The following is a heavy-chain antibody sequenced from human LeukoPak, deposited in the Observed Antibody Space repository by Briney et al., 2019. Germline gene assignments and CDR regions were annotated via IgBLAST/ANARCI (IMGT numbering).Heavy chain of an antibody. CDR2: INHSGST. Sequence: SETLSLTCAVYGGSFSGYYWSWIRQPPGKGLEWIGEINHSGSTNYNPSLKSRVTISVDTSKNQFSLKLSSVTAADTAVYYCARSYSSGWSDLDYWGQGTLVTVSS. V-gene: IGHV4-34*01. D-gene: IGHD6-19*01. CDR1: GGSFSGYY. CDR3: ARSYSSGWSDLDY. J-gene: IGHJ4*02.